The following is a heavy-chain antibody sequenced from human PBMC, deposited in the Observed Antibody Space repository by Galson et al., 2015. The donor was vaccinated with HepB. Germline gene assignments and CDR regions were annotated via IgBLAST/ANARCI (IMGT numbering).Heavy chain of an antibody. Sequence: SVKVSCKASGYTFTSYGISWVRQAPGQGLEWMGWISAYNGNTNYAQKLQGRVTMTTDTSTSTAYMELRSLRSDDTAVYYCARLTGTQTYYYYYYGMDVWGQGTTVTVSS. V-gene: IGHV1-18*01. CDR1: GYTFTSYG. J-gene: IGHJ6*02. CDR2: ISAYNGNT. D-gene: IGHD1-20*01. CDR3: ARLTGTQTYYYYYYGMDV.